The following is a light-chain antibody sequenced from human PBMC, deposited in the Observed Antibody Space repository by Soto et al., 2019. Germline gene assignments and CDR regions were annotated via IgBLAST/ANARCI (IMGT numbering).Light chain of an antibody. CDR1: NIGSKS. CDR3: QVWDSDREGV. Sequence: SYELTQPPSVSEAPGKTARITCGGHNIGSKSVHWYQQKPGQAPVLVTFYDRERPSGIPERFSGSNSGNTATVTISGVEAGAEADYYCQVWDSDREGVFGGGTKVTVL. V-gene: IGLV3-21*04. J-gene: IGLJ2*01. CDR2: YDR.